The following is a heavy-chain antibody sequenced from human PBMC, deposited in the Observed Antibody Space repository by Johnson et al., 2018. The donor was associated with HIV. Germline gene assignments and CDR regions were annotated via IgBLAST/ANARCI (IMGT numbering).Heavy chain of an antibody. CDR3: AKDGAAAGTVGADAFDI. CDR2: IRYDGSNK. CDR1: GFTFSSYG. D-gene: IGHD6-13*01. V-gene: IGHV3-30*02. J-gene: IGHJ3*02. Sequence: QVQLVDSGGGVVQPGGSLRLSCAASGFTFSSYGMHWVRQAPGKGLEWVAFIRYDGSNKYYADSVKGRFTISGDNSKNTLYLQMNSLRAEDTAVYYCAKDGAAAGTVGADAFDIWGQGTMVTVSS.